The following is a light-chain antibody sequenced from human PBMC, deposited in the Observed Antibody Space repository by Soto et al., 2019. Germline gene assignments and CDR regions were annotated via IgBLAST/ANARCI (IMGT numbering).Light chain of an antibody. CDR2: KVS. V-gene: IGKV2-30*01. CDR1: QSLVYSDGNTY. CDR3: MQATQWPFT. Sequence: DVVMTQSPLSLPVTLGQPASISCRSSQSLVYSDGNTYLSWFQQRPGQSPRRLIYKVSKRDSGVPDRFSGSESGTNFTLKISGVEAEDVGVYYCMQATQWPFTFGQGTRLEIK. J-gene: IGKJ5*01.